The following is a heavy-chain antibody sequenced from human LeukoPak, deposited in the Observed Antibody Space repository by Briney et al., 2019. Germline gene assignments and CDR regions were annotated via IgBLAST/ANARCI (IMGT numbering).Heavy chain of an antibody. J-gene: IGHJ4*02. CDR3: ARDPYRDAPDYFDY. CDR1: GFTFSSHA. Sequence: GGSLRLSCVASGFTFSSHAMHWVRQAPGKGLEWVAVISDDGTFTLYGDSVRGRFTISRDSSKNTLYLQMNSLRLEDTAVYYCARDPYRDAPDYFDYWGQGTLVTVSS. V-gene: IGHV3-30-3*01. CDR2: ISDDGTFT.